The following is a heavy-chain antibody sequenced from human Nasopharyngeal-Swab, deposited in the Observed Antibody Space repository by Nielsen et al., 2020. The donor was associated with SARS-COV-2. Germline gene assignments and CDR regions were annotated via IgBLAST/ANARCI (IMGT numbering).Heavy chain of an antibody. CDR3: AREGRHRIDP. CDR2: IYHSGST. J-gene: IGHJ5*02. CDR1: GYSISSGYY. V-gene: IGHV4-38-2*02. Sequence: SETLSLTCTVSGYSISSGYYWGWIRQPPGKGLEWIGSIYHSGSTYYNPSLKSRVTISIDTSKNQFSLKLSSVTAADTAVYYCAREGRHRIDPWGQGTLVTVSS.